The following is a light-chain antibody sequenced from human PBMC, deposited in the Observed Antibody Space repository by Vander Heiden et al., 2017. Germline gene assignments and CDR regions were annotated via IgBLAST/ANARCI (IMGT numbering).Light chain of an antibody. Sequence: DIQMTQPPSSLSASVGDRVTITCRASQSISSYLNWYQQKPGKAPKLLIYAASSLQSGVPSRFSGSGSGTDFTLTISSLQPEDFATYYCQQSYSTPLFTFGPGTKVDIK. J-gene: IGKJ3*01. V-gene: IGKV1-39*01. CDR3: QQSYSTPLFT. CDR2: AAS. CDR1: QSISSY.